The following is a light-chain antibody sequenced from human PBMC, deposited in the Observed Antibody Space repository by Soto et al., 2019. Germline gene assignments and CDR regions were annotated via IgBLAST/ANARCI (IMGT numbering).Light chain of an antibody. J-gene: IGKJ5*01. CDR3: MQDLQTPIT. V-gene: IGKV2-28*01. CDR1: QSLLHSNGYNY. Sequence: DIVMTQSPLSLPVTPGEPASISCRSSQSLLHSNGYNYLDWYLQKPGQSPQLLIYLGSNRASGAXDXXSGSGSGTDFTLKISRVEAEDVGVYYCMQDLQTPITFGQGPRLEIK. CDR2: LGS.